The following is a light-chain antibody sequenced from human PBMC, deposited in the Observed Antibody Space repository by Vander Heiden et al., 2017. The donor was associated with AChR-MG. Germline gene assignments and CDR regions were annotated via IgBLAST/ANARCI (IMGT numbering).Light chain of an antibody. Sequence: DIQMTQSPSSLSASVGDRVTITCRASQSIISYLNWYQQKPGKAPKLLIYAASSLQSGVSSRFSGSGSGTDFTLTISRLQPEDFATYYCRQSYSTRHFGHGTKVDIK. J-gene: IGKJ3*01. CDR2: AAS. CDR3: RQSYSTRH. V-gene: IGKV1-39*01. CDR1: QSIISY.